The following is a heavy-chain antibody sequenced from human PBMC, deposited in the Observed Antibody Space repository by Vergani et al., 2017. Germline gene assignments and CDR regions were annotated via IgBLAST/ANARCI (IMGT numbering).Heavy chain of an antibody. Sequence: QVQLVESGGGVVQPGRSLRLSCAASGFTFSSYGMHWVRQAPGKGLEWVAVIWYDGSNKYYADSVKGRFTISRDNSKNTLYLQMNSLRAEDTAVYYCARTGWELSHFDYWGQGTLVTVS. D-gene: IGHD1-26*01. CDR1: GFTFSSYG. V-gene: IGHV3-33*01. CDR2: IWYDGSNK. J-gene: IGHJ4*02. CDR3: ARTGWELSHFDY.